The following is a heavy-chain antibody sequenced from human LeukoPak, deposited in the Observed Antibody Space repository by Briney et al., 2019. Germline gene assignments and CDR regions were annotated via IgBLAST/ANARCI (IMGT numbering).Heavy chain of an antibody. CDR1: GGSFSGYY. V-gene: IGHV4-34*01. D-gene: IGHD6-19*01. CDR3: ARAASGWYYFDY. Sequence: SETLSLTCAVYGGSFSGYYWSWIRQPPGKGLEWIGEINHSASTNYNPSLKSRVTISVDTSKNQFSLKLSSVTAADTAVYYCARAASGWYYFDYWGQGTLVTVSS. CDR2: INHSAST. J-gene: IGHJ4*02.